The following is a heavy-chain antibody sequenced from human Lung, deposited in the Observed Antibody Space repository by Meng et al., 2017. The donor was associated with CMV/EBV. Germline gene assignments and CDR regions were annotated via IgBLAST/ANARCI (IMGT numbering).Heavy chain of an antibody. D-gene: IGHD2-2*02. J-gene: IGHJ4*02. V-gene: IGHV3-48*04. CDR1: GFTFNSYR. CDR3: ARDAGEGIVVVPAAISDY. Sequence: GEXXTISCAASGFTFNSYRMNWLRQAPGKGLEWVSYISSSSSSIYYTDSVKGRFTISRDNAKNSLYLEMNSLRVHDTGVYFFARDAGEGIVVVPAAISDYXGQGXQVTVSS. CDR2: ISSSSSSI.